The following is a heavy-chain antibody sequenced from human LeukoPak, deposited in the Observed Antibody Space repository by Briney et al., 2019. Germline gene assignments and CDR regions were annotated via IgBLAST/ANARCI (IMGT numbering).Heavy chain of an antibody. V-gene: IGHV3-33*01. D-gene: IGHD5-18*01. Sequence: GGSLRLSCAASGFTFSSYGMHWVRQAPGKGLEWVAVIWYDGSNKYYADSVKGRFTISRDNSKNTLYLQMNSLRAEDTAVYYCARAGTALVAFDIWGQGTMVTVSS. CDR2: IWYDGSNK. CDR3: ARAGTALVAFDI. CDR1: GFTFSSYG. J-gene: IGHJ3*02.